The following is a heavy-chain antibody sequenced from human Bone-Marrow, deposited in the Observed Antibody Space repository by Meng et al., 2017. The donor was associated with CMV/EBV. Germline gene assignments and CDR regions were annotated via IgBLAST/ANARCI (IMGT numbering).Heavy chain of an antibody. CDR2: ISAYNGNT. D-gene: IGHD3-16*01. CDR1: GYIFISYG. J-gene: IGHJ4*02. V-gene: IGHV1-18*01. CDR3: ARGAPWGSNILEFDY. Sequence: ASGYIFISYGISWVRQAPGQGLEWMGWISAYNGNTNYAQKFQGRVTMTTDTSTRTAHMELRRLRVDDTAVYYCARGAPWGSNILEFDYWGQGTLVTVSS.